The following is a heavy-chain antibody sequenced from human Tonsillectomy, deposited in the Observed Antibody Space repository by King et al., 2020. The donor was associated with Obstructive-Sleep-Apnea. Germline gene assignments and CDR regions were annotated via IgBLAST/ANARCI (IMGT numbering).Heavy chain of an antibody. CDR1: GGSISSYY. V-gene: IGHV4-59*01. CDR3: ARGLSSGWYWYFDL. Sequence: VQLQESGPGLVKPSETLSLTCTVSGGSISSYYWSWIRQPSGKGLEWIGYIYYSGSTNYNPSLQSRVTISVDTSKNQFSLKLSSVTAADTAVYYCARGLSSGWYWYFDLWGRGTLVTVSS. J-gene: IGHJ2*01. CDR2: IYYSGST. D-gene: IGHD6-19*01.